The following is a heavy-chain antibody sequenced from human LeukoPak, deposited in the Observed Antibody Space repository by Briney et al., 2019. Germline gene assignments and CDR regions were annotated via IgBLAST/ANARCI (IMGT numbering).Heavy chain of an antibody. V-gene: IGHV1-69*04. D-gene: IGHD6-13*01. J-gene: IGHJ4*02. Sequence: ASVKVSCKASGGTFSSYAISWVRQAPGQGLEWMGRIIPILGIANYAQKFQGRVTITADKSTSTAYMELSSLRAEVTAVYYCARVRSSWLPYFDYWGQGTLVTVSS. CDR1: GGTFSSYA. CDR2: IIPILGIA. CDR3: ARVRSSWLPYFDY.